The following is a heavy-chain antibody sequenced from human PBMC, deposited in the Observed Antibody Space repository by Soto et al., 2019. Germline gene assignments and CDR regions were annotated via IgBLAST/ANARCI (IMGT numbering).Heavy chain of an antibody. CDR1: GFTFSSYG. CDR2: ISYDGSNK. CDR3: VKERWGDRRYVMAV. D-gene: IGHD3-16*01. J-gene: IGHJ6*02. Sequence: GSLRLSCAASGFTFSSYGMHWVRQAPGKGLEWVAVISYDGSNKYYADSVKGRFTISRDNSKNTLYLQMNSLRAEDTAVYYFVKERWGDRRYVMAVPGQG. V-gene: IGHV3-30*18.